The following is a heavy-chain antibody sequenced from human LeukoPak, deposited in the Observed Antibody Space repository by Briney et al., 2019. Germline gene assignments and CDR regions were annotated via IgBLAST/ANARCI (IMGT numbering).Heavy chain of an antibody. J-gene: IGHJ6*02. CDR2: ISWNSGSI. Sequence: GRSLRLSCAASGFTFDDYAMHWVRHAPGKGLEWVSGISWNSGSIGYADSVKGRFTISRDNAKNSLYLQMNSLRAEDTALYYCAKDLSPYDIHYYGMDVWGQGTTVTVSS. D-gene: IGHD3-9*01. V-gene: IGHV3-9*01. CDR3: AKDLSPYDIHYYGMDV. CDR1: GFTFDDYA.